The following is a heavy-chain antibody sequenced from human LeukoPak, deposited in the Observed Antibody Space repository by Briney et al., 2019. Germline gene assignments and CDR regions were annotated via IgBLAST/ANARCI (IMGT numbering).Heavy chain of an antibody. CDR2: IKQDGSEK. J-gene: IGHJ4*02. CDR3: ARACPSGVWTNYYDSSGYLYYFDY. V-gene: IGHV3-7*01. Sequence: GGSLRLSCAASGFTFSSYWMSWVRQAPGKWLEWVANIKQDGSEKYYVDSVKGRFTISRDNAKNSLYLQMNSLRAEDTAVYYCARACPSGVWTNYYDSSGYLYYFDYWGQGTLVTVSP. CDR1: GFTFSSYW. D-gene: IGHD3-22*01.